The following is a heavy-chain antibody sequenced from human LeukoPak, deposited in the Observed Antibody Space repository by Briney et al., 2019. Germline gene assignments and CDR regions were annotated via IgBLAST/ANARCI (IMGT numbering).Heavy chain of an antibody. CDR2: ISSNGGST. CDR3: ARDGSPGAFDI. J-gene: IGHJ3*02. D-gene: IGHD1-14*01. Sequence: GGSLRLSCAASGFTFSSYAMHWVRQAPGKGLEYVSAISSNGGSTYYANSVKGRFTISRDNSKNTLYLQMGSLRAEDMAVYYCARDGSPGAFDIWGQGTMVTVSS. V-gene: IGHV3-64*01. CDR1: GFTFSSYA.